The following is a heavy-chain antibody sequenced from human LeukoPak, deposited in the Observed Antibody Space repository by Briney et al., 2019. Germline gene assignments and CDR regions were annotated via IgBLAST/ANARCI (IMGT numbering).Heavy chain of an antibody. Sequence: GGSLRLSCATSGFPFSGFSMSWVRQAPGKGLEWISTTNSGGTSTYYAESVKGRFTISRDNSKNTLYLQMSSLRVEDTAVYYCAKQSYARSLGEGGPGTLVSVSS. CDR3: AKQSYARSLGE. CDR2: TNSGGTST. D-gene: IGHD2-8*01. CDR1: GFPFSGFS. V-gene: IGHV3-23*01. J-gene: IGHJ4*02.